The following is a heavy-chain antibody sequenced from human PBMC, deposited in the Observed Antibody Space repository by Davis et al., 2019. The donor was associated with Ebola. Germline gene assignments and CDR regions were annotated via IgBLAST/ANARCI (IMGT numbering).Heavy chain of an antibody. CDR3: ARDLGRVTVGN. V-gene: IGHV3-9*01. J-gene: IGHJ4*02. D-gene: IGHD4-17*01. CDR1: GFIFDDYS. CDR2: ISWNSASI. Sequence: SLKISCAASGFIFDDYSMHWVRQAPGKGLQWVAGISWNSASIDYADSVKGRFTISGDNAKASLYLQMNSLKTGDTAFYYCARDLGRVTVGNWGQGTLVTVSS.